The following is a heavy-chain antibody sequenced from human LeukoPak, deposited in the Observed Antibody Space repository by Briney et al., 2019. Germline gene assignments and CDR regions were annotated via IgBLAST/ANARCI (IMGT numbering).Heavy chain of an antibody. V-gene: IGHV3-43D*03. CDR3: ARDGDMRTTTIFGVVLG. D-gene: IGHD3-3*01. J-gene: IGHJ4*02. Sequence: GGFLRLSCAASGFTFDDYAMHWVRQAPGKGLEWVSLISWDGGSTYYADSVKGRFTISRDNSKNTLYLQMNSLRAEDTAVYYCARDGDMRTTTIFGVVLGWGQGTLVTVSS. CDR2: ISWDGGST. CDR1: GFTFDDYA.